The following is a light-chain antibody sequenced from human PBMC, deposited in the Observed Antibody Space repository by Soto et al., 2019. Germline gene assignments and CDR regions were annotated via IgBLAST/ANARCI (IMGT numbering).Light chain of an antibody. Sequence: EVVLTQSPATLSLSPGEGATLSCRASQSVRSNLGWYQQKPGQAPSLLIYGASTRATGIPDRFSGSGSGTEFTLTISSLQSEDFAVYYCQQYSNWPRTFGQGTKVDTK. CDR2: GAS. J-gene: IGKJ1*01. CDR1: QSVRSN. V-gene: IGKV3-15*01. CDR3: QQYSNWPRT.